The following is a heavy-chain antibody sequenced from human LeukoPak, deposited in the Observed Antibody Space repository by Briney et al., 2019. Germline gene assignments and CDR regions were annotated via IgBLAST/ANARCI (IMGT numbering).Heavy chain of an antibody. D-gene: IGHD3-10*01. CDR1: GYTFTSYD. CDR2: MNPNSGNT. J-gene: IGHJ5*02. CDR3: ARKTLYGSGKSWFDP. Sequence: ASVKVSCKASGYTFTSYDIKWVRQATGQGLEWMGWMNPNSGNTGYAQKFQDRATMTRNTSISTAYMELSGLRSGDTAMYYCARKTLYGSGKSWFDPWGQGTLVTVSS. V-gene: IGHV1-8*01.